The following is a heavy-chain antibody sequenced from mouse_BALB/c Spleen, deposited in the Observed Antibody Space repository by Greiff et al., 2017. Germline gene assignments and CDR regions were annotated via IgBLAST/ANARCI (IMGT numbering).Heavy chain of an antibody. V-gene: IGHV1-9*01. Sequence: QVQLQQSGAELMKPGASVKISCKATGYTFSSYWIEWVKQRPGHGLEWIGEILPGSGSTNYNEKFKGKATFTADTSSNTAYMQLSSLTSEDSAVYYCARTFYDGYYGDYWGQGTTLTVSS. CDR3: ARTFYDGYYGDY. J-gene: IGHJ2*01. D-gene: IGHD2-3*01. CDR1: GYTFSSYW. CDR2: ILPGSGST.